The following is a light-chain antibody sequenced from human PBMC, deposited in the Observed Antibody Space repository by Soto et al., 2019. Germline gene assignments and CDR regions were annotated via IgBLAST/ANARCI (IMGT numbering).Light chain of an antibody. CDR2: DVN. J-gene: IGLJ2*01. CDR3: SSYTSSSTLAV. V-gene: IGLV2-14*01. CDR1: SSDVGGYNY. Sequence: QSALTQPASVSGSPGQSITISCTGTSSDVGGYNYVSWYQQDPGKAPKLMIYDVNNRPSGVSNRFSGSKSGNTASLTISGLHAEDEAYYYCSSYTSSSTLAVFGGGTKVTVL.